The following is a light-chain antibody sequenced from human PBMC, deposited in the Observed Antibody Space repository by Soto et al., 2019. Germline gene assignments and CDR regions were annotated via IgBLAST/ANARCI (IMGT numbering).Light chain of an antibody. CDR2: GAS. V-gene: IGKV3-15*01. CDR1: QSVSSN. Sequence: EIVMTQSPATLSVSPGERATLSCRASQSVSSNLAWYQQKPGQAPRLLIYGASTRATDIPARFSGSGSGTEFTLTISSLQSEDLAVYYCQQYSNWPPKYTFGQGTKLEIK. J-gene: IGKJ2*01. CDR3: QQYSNWPPKYT.